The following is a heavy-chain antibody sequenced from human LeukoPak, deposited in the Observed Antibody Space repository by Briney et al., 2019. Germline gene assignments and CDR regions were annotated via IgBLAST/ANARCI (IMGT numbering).Heavy chain of an antibody. V-gene: IGHV3-30*18. CDR3: AKDLWKFGSGSYTPIDC. D-gene: IGHD3-10*01. Sequence: GRSLRLSCAASGFTFSSYGMHWVRQAPGKGLEWVAVISYDGSNKYYADSVKVRFTISRDNSKNTLYLQMNSLRAEDTAVYYCAKDLWKFGSGSYTPIDCWGQGALVTVSS. CDR2: ISYDGSNK. J-gene: IGHJ4*02. CDR1: GFTFSSYG.